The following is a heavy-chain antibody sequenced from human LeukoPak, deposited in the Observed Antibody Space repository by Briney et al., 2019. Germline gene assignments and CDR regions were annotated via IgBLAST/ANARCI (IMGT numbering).Heavy chain of an antibody. D-gene: IGHD6-19*01. CDR2: IYYSGST. CDR1: GGSISSYY. V-gene: IGHV4-59*01. CDR3: ARAGSGWYPLYFDY. J-gene: IGHJ4*02. Sequence: EPLSLTCTVSGGSISSYYWSWIRQPPGKGLEWIGYIYYSGSTNYNPSLKSRVTISVDTSKNQFSLKLSSVTAADTAVYYCARAGSGWYPLYFDYWGQGTLVTVSS.